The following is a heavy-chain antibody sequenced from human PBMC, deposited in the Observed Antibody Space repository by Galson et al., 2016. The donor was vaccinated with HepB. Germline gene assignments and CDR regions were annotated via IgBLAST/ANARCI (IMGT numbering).Heavy chain of an antibody. D-gene: IGHD3-22*01. V-gene: IGHV3-49*04. J-gene: IGHJ4*02. CDR3: SRATKLYYYDSSGYGY. CDR1: RFTFINSW. Sequence: SLRLSCAASRFTFINSWMSWVRQAPGKGLEWVGFIRSKTYGATTEYAASVKGRFSISRDDSNSIAYLQMNSLKTEDTAVYYCSRATKLYYYDSSGYGYWGQGTLVTVSS. CDR2: IRSKTYGATT.